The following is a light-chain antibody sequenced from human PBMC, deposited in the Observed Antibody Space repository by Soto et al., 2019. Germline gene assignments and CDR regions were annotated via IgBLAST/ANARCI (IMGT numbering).Light chain of an antibody. CDR2: AAS. J-gene: IGKJ5*01. CDR1: QGISSW. V-gene: IGKV1-12*01. CDR3: QQIYTFPLT. Sequence: DIQMTQSPSSVSASVGDRVAITCRASQGISSWLAWYQQKPGRAPNLLIYAASSLQSGVPLRFSGSGSGTDFTLSISSLQHEDVATYYCQQIYTFPLTFGQGTRLEIK.